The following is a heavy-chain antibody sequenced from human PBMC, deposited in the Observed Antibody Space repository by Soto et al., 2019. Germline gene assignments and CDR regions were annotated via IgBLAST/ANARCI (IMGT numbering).Heavy chain of an antibody. Sequence: ESAGGVVQPGRSLRLSCSASGFIFGTYGMDWVRQAPGKGLEWVALISYDGNKEFYADSVKGRFTISRDNSRNTLYLHMNSLKPEDTAMYYCAKETATSVDYYYFYGLDVWGPGTTVSVSS. CDR2: ISYDGNKE. CDR1: GFIFGTYG. J-gene: IGHJ6*02. D-gene: IGHD1-1*01. CDR3: AKETATSVDYYYFYGLDV. V-gene: IGHV3-30*18.